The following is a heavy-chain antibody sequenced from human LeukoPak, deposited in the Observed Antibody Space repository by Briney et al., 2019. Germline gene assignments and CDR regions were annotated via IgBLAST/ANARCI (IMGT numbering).Heavy chain of an antibody. V-gene: IGHV4-30-4*01. CDR1: GGSISSGDYY. D-gene: IGHD3-10*01. J-gene: IGHJ5*02. CDR3: ARGGEYLPKNWFDP. Sequence: SETLSLTCTVSGGSISSGDYYWSWIRQPPGKGLEWIGYIYYSGSTYYNPSLKSRVTISVDTSKNQFSLKLSSVTAADTAVYYCARGGEYLPKNWFDPWGQGTLVTVSS. CDR2: IYYSGST.